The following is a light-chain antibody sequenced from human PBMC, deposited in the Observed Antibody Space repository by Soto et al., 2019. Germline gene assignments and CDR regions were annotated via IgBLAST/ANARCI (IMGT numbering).Light chain of an antibody. CDR1: QDISND. CDR2: DAS. J-gene: IGKJ5*01. Sequence: DIQMTQSPSSLSASVGDRVTITCQASQDISNDLNWYQQKPGKAPKLLIYDASNLEKGVPSRFSGSGSGTDFTFTITSLQPEDIATYYCQQYDNLPWAFGQGTRLEIK. V-gene: IGKV1-33*01. CDR3: QQYDNLPWA.